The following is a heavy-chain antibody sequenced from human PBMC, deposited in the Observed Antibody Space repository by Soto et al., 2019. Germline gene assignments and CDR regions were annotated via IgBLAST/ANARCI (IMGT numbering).Heavy chain of an antibody. D-gene: IGHD4-17*01. CDR2: ISGDGKTT. Sequence: EVQLVQSGGGLVQPGGSLRLSCTASGLTFNNYWMHWVHQAPGKGPVWVSRISGDGKTTNYADSVRGRFTISRDNAKNTVYLQMNSLGAEDTAVYYCAGGDYAGAGTFYLTDHWGQGSLVTVSS. V-gene: IGHV3-74*01. CDR3: AGGDYAGAGTFYLTDH. J-gene: IGHJ4*02. CDR1: GLTFNNYW.